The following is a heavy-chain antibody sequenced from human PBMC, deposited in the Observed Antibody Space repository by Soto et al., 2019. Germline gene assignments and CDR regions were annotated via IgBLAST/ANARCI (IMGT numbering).Heavy chain of an antibody. CDR1: GFTFNYYW. CDR2: IQSDGSSP. J-gene: IGHJ4*02. V-gene: IGHV3-74*01. D-gene: IGHD2-21*02. CDR3: ARGGDPDY. Sequence: EVQLVESGGGLVQPGGSLRLSCVASGFTFNYYWMHWVRQAPGKGLVWVSRIQSDGSSPDYVDSVKGRFTISRDNAKNTLYLQMTNLSAEDTAVYYCARGGDPDYWGQGTLVTVSS.